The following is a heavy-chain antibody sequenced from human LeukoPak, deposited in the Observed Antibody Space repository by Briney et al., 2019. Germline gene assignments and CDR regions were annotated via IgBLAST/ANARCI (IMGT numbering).Heavy chain of an antibody. CDR1: GFTFSSSS. D-gene: IGHD6-25*01. V-gene: IGHV3-48*01. CDR3: ARRRSGYYFDY. CDR2: ISSSSDNI. J-gene: IGHJ4*02. Sequence: GGALRLSCAASGFTFSSSSMNWVRQAPGKGLEWVSYISSSSDNIYYADSVKDRFTISGDNAKNSLFLQMNSLRAEDTAVYYCARRRSGYYFDYWGQGTLVTVFS.